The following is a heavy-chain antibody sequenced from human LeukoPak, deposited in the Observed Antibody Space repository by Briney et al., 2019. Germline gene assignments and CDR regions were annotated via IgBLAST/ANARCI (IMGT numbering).Heavy chain of an antibody. D-gene: IGHD3-16*02. CDR1: GFSFSSYS. CDR3: ARHQNLRLGELSSHDAFDI. Sequence: GGSLRLSCAASGFSFSSYSMNWVRQAPGKGLEWVSSISSSSSYIYYADSVKGRFTISRDNAKNSLYLQMNSLRAEDTAVYYCARHQNLRLGELSSHDAFDIWGQGTMVTVSS. CDR2: ISSSSSYI. V-gene: IGHV3-21*01. J-gene: IGHJ3*02.